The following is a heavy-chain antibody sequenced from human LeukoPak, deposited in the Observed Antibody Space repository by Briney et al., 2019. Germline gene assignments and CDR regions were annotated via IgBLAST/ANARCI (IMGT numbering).Heavy chain of an antibody. CDR1: GFTFSSYG. Sequence: GGSLRLSCAPSGFTFSSYGMHWVRQAPGKGLEWVAFIRYDGSDKHYADSVKGRFTISRDNSKDTLYLQMNSLGAEDTAVYYCAKDSRDGSTVVTPFDYWGQGTLVTVSS. CDR2: IRYDGSDK. J-gene: IGHJ4*02. D-gene: IGHD4-23*01. V-gene: IGHV3-30*02. CDR3: AKDSRDGSTVVTPFDY.